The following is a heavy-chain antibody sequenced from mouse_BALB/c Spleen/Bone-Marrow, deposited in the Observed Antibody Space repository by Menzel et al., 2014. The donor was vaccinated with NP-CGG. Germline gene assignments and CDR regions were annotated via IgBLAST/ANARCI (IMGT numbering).Heavy chain of an antibody. D-gene: IGHD4-1*01. CDR2: ISSGSSTI. V-gene: IGHV5-17*02. Sequence: EVMLVESGGGLVQPGGSRKLSCAASGFTFSSFGMHWVRQAPEKRLEWVAYISSGSSTIFYADTVKGRFTVSRDNPKNTLFLQMTSLRSEDTAMYFCTRGGNWDDFDSWGQGTTLTVSS. CDR3: TRGGNWDDFDS. CDR1: GFTFSSFG. J-gene: IGHJ2*01.